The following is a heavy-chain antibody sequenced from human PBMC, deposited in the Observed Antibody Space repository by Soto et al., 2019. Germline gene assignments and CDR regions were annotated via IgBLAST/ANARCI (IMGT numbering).Heavy chain of an antibody. V-gene: IGHV1-18*04. J-gene: IGHJ4*02. CDR3: ARHLTGNNLSGFDS. CDR1: GYIFNSVG. CDR2: VSTYSEHT. D-gene: IGHD2-8*02. Sequence: QLVQSGDEVKKPGASVKVSCRASGYIFNSVGISWLRQVPGQGLEWMGWVSTYSEHTKSVQKFQHRGSVTADTSTSTVHLELRSLRPAEAANYYSARHLTGNNLSGFDSWCQGTLVSVSS.